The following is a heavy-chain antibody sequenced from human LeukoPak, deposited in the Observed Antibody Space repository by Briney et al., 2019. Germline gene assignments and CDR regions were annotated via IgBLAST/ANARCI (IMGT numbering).Heavy chain of an antibody. CDR1: GYTFTSYY. V-gene: IGHV1-46*01. Sequence: GASVKVSCKASGYTFTSYYMHWVRQAPGQGLEWMGIIIPSGGRTSYAQKFQGRVTMTRDTSTSTVYMELSSLGSEDTAVYYCASQAPYSSSWYEVDYWGQGTLVTVSS. J-gene: IGHJ4*02. CDR3: ASQAPYSSSWYEVDY. D-gene: IGHD6-13*01. CDR2: IIPSGGRT.